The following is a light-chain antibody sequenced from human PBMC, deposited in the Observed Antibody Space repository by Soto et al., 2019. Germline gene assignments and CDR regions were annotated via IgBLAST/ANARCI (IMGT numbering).Light chain of an antibody. J-gene: IGKJ1*01. Sequence: DIQMTQSPSTLSASVGDRVTITCRASQPISNYVNWYQAKPGTAPKFLIYGASTLQSGVPSRFSGARSGTDFTLAISSLQPEHFATYYCQQTYRTPREFGQGTKVDIK. CDR1: QPISNY. CDR2: GAS. V-gene: IGKV1-39*01. CDR3: QQTYRTPRE.